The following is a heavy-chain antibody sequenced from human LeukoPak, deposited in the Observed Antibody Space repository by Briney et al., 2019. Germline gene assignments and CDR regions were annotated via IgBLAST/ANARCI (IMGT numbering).Heavy chain of an antibody. CDR3: VRANGDPQGYYMDV. D-gene: IGHD4-17*01. CDR2: IGTAGDT. CDR1: GFSFSIYD. V-gene: IGHV3-13*01. J-gene: IGHJ6*03. Sequence: GGSLRLSCAASGFSFSIYDMHWVRQATGKGLEWVSGIGTAGDTYYSDSVKGRLTISRENALNSLYLQMNSLRAGDTAVYYCVRANGDPQGYYMDVWGKGTTVIISS.